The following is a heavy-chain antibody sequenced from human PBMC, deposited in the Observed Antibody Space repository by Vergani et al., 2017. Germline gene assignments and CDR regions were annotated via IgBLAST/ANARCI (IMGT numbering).Heavy chain of an antibody. CDR2: ISGSGDRT. CDR3: ATWNYVDY. Sequence: EVQLLESGGGLVQPGGSLRLSCAASGFTFSSYWMSWVRQAPGKGLDWVSGISGSGDRTNYADSVKGRFTISRDTSKNTLYLQINSLRAEDTAVYYCATWNYVDYWGQGSVVTVSS. CDR1: GFTFSSYW. J-gene: IGHJ4*02. V-gene: IGHV3-23*01.